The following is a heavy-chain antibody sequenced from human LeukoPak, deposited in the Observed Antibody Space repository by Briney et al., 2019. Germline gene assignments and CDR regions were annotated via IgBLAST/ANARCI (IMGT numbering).Heavy chain of an antibody. J-gene: IGHJ4*02. CDR1: GFTFDDYA. CDR3: EREWFGESN. CDR2: IRSSSSTI. V-gene: IGHV3-48*04. Sequence: PGGSLRLSCAASGFTFDDYAMHWVRQAPGKGLEWVSYIRSSSSTIYYADSVKGRFTISRDNAKNSLYLQMDSLSAEDTAMYYCEREWFGESNWGQGTLVTVSS. D-gene: IGHD3-10*01.